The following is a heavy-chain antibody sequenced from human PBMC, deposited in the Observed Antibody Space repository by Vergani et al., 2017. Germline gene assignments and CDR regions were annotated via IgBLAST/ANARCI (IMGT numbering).Heavy chain of an antibody. CDR2: ISGSGCST. V-gene: IGHV3-23*01. J-gene: IGHJ4*02. Sequence: EVQLLESGGGLVQPGGSLRLSCAASGFTFSSYAMSWVRQAPGKGLEWVSAISGSGCSTYYADSVKGRFTISRDNSKNTLYLQMNSLRAEDTAVYYCAKDPTFSGWYSYWGQGTLVTVSS. CDR1: GFTFSSYA. CDR3: AKDPTFSGWYSY. D-gene: IGHD6-19*01.